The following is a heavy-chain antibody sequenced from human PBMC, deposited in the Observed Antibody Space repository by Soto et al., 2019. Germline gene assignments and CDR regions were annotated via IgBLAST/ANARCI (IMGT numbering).Heavy chain of an antibody. J-gene: IGHJ4*02. V-gene: IGHV4-31*03. Sequence: SETLSLTCTVSGGSISSGGYYWSWIRQHPGKGLEWIGYIYYSGSTYYNPSLKSRVTISVDTSKNQFSLKLSSVTAADTAVYYCARARYSGSPGYFDYWGQGTLVTVSS. CDR3: ARARYSGSPGYFDY. D-gene: IGHD1-26*01. CDR1: GGSISSGGYY. CDR2: IYYSGST.